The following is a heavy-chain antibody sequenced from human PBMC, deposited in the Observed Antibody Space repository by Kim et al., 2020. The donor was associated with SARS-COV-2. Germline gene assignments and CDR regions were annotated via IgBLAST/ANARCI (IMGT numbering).Heavy chain of an antibody. D-gene: IGHD3-22*01. V-gene: IGHV3-15*01. J-gene: IGHJ6*02. CDR1: GFTFSNAW. Sequence: GGSLRLSCAASGFTFSNAWMSWVRQAPGKGLEWVGRIKSKTDGGTTDYAAPVKGRFTISRDDSKNTLYLQMNSLKTEDTAVYYCTTDIEGIVLGYYGMDVWGQGTTVTVSS. CDR3: TTDIEGIVLGYYGMDV. CDR2: IKSKTDGGTT.